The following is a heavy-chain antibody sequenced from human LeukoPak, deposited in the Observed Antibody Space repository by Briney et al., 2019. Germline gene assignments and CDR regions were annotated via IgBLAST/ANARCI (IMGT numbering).Heavy chain of an antibody. CDR2: INHSGSS. J-gene: IGHJ2*01. D-gene: IGHD5-12*01. Sequence: SETLSLTCTVSGGPISSYYWTWIRQPPGKTLEWIGEINHSGSSNYNPSLMSRVTMSVDTSKNQISLRLSSVTAADTAVYYCARETSPYSKRGWYFDLWGRGTPVIVSS. V-gene: IGHV4-34*01. CDR1: GGPISSYY. CDR3: ARETSPYSKRGWYFDL.